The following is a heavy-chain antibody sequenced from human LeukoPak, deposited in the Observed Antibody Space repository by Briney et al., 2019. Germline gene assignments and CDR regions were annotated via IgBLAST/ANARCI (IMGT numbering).Heavy chain of an antibody. D-gene: IGHD3-10*01. V-gene: IGHV3-48*03. Sequence: GGSLRSCCAASGFTCSRYEMNWVRQAPGKGLEWISYTSSSGSTIYYADSVKGRFTISRDNAKNSLYLQMNSLRAEDTTVYYCASLPLSYTNYWSQGTLVTVSS. CDR3: ASLPLSYTNY. CDR2: TSSSGSTI. CDR1: GFTCSRYE. J-gene: IGHJ4*02.